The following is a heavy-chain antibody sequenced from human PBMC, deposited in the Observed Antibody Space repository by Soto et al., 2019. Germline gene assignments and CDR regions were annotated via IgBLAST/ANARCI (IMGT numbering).Heavy chain of an antibody. CDR1: GGTFSTFG. CDR2: IIPFFGTA. D-gene: IGHD4-17*01. V-gene: IGHV1-69*13. Sequence: SVKVSCKASGGTFSTFGISWVRQAPGQGLEWMGGIIPFFGTARYSQKFEDRITITADESTNTVYMYLRSLTSEDTAIYYCAKSAPMDAGDKYYYDFWGQGALVTVSS. CDR3: AKSAPMDAGDKYYYDF. J-gene: IGHJ4*02.